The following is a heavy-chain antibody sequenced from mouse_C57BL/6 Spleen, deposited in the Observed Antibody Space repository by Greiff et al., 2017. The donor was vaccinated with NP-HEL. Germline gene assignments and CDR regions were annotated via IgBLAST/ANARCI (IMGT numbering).Heavy chain of an antibody. Sequence: VQLQQSGPELVKPGASVKISCKASGYAFSSSWMNWVKQRPGKGLEWIGRIYPGDGDTNYNGKFKGKATLTADKSSSTAYMQLSSLTSEDSAVYFCAITTVVPFDYWGQGTTLTVSS. D-gene: IGHD1-1*01. CDR2: IYPGDGDT. J-gene: IGHJ2*01. V-gene: IGHV1-82*01. CDR1: GYAFSSSW. CDR3: AITTVVPFDY.